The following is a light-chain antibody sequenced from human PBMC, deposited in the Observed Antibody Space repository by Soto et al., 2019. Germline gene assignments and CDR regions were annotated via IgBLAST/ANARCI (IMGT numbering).Light chain of an antibody. CDR3: QQLLSYPIT. V-gene: IGKV1-5*01. CDR2: AAS. CDR1: QSISSW. Sequence: DIHMTQSPSTLSGSVGDRVTITCRASQSISSWLAWYQQKPGKAPKLLIYAASTLQSGVPLSFSGSGSGTSFTLTISSLQPEDFATYYCQQLLSYPITFGQGTRLEIK. J-gene: IGKJ5*01.